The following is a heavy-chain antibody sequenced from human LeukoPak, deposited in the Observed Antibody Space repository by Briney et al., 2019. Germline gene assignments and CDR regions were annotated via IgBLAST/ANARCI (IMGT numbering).Heavy chain of an antibody. V-gene: IGHV3-30*18. CDR3: AKDPTPQIVVVTLPDY. CDR1: GFTFSSYG. CDR2: ISYDGSNK. J-gene: IGHJ4*02. D-gene: IGHD3-22*01. Sequence: PGRSLRLTCAASGFTFSSYGMHWVRQAPGKGLEWVAVISYDGSNKYYADSVKGRFTISRDNSKNTLYLQMNSLRAEDTAVYYCAKDPTPQIVVVTLPDYWGQGTLVTVSS.